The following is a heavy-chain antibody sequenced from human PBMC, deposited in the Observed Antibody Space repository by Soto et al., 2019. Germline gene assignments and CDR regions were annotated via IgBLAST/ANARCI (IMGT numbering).Heavy chain of an antibody. Sequence: GGSLRLSCAASGFTFSSYAMNWVRQAPGKGLEWVANIKQLGSDHYYVDSVRGRFTISRDNAKNSLYLQMNSLRAEDTAVYYCARAGYSYGEYYYYHYGMDVWGQGTTVTVS. CDR1: GFTFSSYA. V-gene: IGHV3-7*01. CDR3: ARAGYSYGEYYYYHYGMDV. J-gene: IGHJ6*02. CDR2: IKQLGSDH. D-gene: IGHD5-18*01.